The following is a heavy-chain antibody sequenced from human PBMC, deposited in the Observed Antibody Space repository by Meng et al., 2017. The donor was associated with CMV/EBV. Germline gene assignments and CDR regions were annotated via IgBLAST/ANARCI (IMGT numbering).Heavy chain of an antibody. CDR2: IIPIFGTA. CDR3: ASESSSWIFDY. J-gene: IGHJ4*02. CDR1: EGTFSSYA. V-gene: IGHV1-69*05. D-gene: IGHD6-13*01. Sequence: SVKVSCKASEGTFSSYAISWVRQAPGQGLEWMGGIIPIFGTANYAQKFQGRVTITTDESTSTAYMELSSLRSEDTAVYYCASESSSWIFDYWGQGTLVTVSS.